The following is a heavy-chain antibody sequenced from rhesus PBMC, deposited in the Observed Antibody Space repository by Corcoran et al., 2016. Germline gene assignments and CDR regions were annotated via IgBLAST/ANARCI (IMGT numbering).Heavy chain of an antibody. Sequence: QVQLQESGPGLVKPSETLSLTCTVSGASIRRYWWSWISQPTGKGLEWVGEINGNSGGPNSNPSLKGRVTISRDTSKNQFSLKLSSVTAADTAVYYCAIWVVVITSVRFDVWGPGVLVTVSS. D-gene: IGHD3-16*01. V-gene: IGHV4-80*01. CDR3: AIWVVVITSVRFDV. CDR1: GASIRRYW. CDR2: INGNSGGP. J-gene: IGHJ5-1*01.